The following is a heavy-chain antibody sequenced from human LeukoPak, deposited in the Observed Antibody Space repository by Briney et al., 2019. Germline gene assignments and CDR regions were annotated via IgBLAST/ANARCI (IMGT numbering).Heavy chain of an antibody. J-gene: IGHJ3*02. V-gene: IGHV4-59*12. Sequence: PGGSLRLSCAASGFTFSSYEMNWVRQAPGKGLEWIGNIFYSGSTYYSPSLKSRVTISLDTSRNQFSLKLNSVTAADTAVYYCAKSNGYGLVDIWGQGTMVTVSS. CDR2: IFYSGST. D-gene: IGHD3-10*01. CDR1: GFTFSSYE. CDR3: AKSNGYGLVDI.